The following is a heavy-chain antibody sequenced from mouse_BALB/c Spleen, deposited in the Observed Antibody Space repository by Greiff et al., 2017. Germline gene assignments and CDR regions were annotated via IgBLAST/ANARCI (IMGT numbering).Heavy chain of an antibody. V-gene: IGHV1-82*01. D-gene: IGHD3-1*01. CDR2: IYPGDGDT. CDR3: ARSGGGHYFGY. Sequence: VQLQQSGPELVKPRASVKISCKASGYAFSSSWMNWVKQRPGQGLEWIGRIYPGDGDTNYNGKFKGKATLTADKSSSTAYMQLSSLTSVDPAVDFCARSGGGHYFGYWGQGTTPAVSS. CDR1: GYAFSSSW. J-gene: IGHJ2*01.